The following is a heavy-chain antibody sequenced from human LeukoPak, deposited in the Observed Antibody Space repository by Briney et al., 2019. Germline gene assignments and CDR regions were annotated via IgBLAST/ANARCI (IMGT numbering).Heavy chain of an antibody. J-gene: IGHJ4*02. CDR1: GFTFSSYA. CDR2: IYSGGST. D-gene: IGHD3-10*01. CDR3: ARVRLRGVVDY. Sequence: VSLRFSCAASGFTFSSYAMSWVRQAPEKGREWGSVIYSGGSTYYADSVKGRFTISRDNSKKTLYLQMNSLRAEDTAVYYCARVRLRGVVDYWGQGTLVTVSS. V-gene: IGHV3-66*01.